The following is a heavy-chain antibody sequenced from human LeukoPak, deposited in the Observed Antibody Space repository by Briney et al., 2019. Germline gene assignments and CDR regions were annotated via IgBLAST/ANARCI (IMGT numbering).Heavy chain of an antibody. V-gene: IGHV3-21*01. CDR1: GFTFSSYS. CDR2: ISSSSSYI. D-gene: IGHD6-13*01. J-gene: IGHJ6*02. CDR3: ASWDSSSPRPMDV. Sequence: GGSLRLSCAASGFTFSSYSVNWVRQAPGKGLEWVSSISSSSSYIYYADSVKGRFTISRDNAKNSLYLQMNSLRAEDTAVYYCASWDSSSPRPMDVWGQGTTVTVSS.